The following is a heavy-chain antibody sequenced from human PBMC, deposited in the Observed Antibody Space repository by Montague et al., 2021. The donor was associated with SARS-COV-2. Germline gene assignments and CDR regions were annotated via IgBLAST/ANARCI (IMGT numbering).Heavy chain of an antibody. D-gene: IGHD5-24*01. Sequence: SETLSLTCAVYGGSLTGYYWCWICKAPGPGKERDGEINNIGSMSTNSNLASRVTISVDRYTTHIYLNVTPVAAADTAVSYCAKLKRFADYNYGMDVWGQGTTVTVSS. V-gene: IGHV4-34*01. CDR1: GGSLTGYY. CDR3: AKLKRFADYNYGMDV. CDR2: INNIGSM. J-gene: IGHJ6*02.